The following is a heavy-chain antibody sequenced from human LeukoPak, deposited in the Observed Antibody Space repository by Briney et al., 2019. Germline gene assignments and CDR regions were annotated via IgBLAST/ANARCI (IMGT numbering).Heavy chain of an antibody. Sequence: SETLSLTCTVSGYSITSVYWSWIRQPPGKGLEVIGYTYSSEDTNYNPSLRSRVTMSLDASKNEVSLKMSSVTAADTAVYYCARTARVFDYWGQGILVTVSS. CDR3: ARTARVFDY. CDR2: TYSSEDT. V-gene: IGHV4-4*09. J-gene: IGHJ4*02. CDR1: GYSITSVY.